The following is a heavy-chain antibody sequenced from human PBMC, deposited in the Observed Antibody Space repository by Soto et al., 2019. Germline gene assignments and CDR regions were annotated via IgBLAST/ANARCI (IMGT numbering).Heavy chain of an antibody. V-gene: IGHV1-69*06. CDR1: GGTFISYA. D-gene: IGHD2-21*01. CDR2: IIPVFGTA. J-gene: IGHJ4*02. Sequence: QVQLVQSGAEVKKPGSSVKLSCKVSGGTFISYAISWVRQAPGRGLEWMGGIIPVFGTANYTQQFQGRVTITADNSTSTAHLELSSLSSENTALYYCARGRVCTYLTAFDYWGQGTLVTVSS. CDR3: ARGRVCTYLTAFDY.